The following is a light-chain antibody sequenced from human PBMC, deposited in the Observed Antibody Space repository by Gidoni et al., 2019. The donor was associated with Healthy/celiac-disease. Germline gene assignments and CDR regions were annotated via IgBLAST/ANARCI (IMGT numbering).Light chain of an antibody. CDR3: QQRSNWPPIT. Sequence: EIVLTQSPATLTLSPGERATLSCRASQSVSSYFAWYQQKPGQAPRLRIYDASNRATGIPARFSGSGSGTDFTLTIRSLEPEDFAVYYGQQRSNWPPITFGQGTRLESK. CDR2: DAS. CDR1: QSVSSY. V-gene: IGKV3-11*01. J-gene: IGKJ5*01.